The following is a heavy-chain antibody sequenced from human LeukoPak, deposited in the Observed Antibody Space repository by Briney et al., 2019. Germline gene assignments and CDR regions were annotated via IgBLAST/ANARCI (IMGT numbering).Heavy chain of an antibody. CDR2: IWYYGSNK. CDR1: GFTFSSYG. V-gene: IGHV3-33*01. D-gene: IGHD3-22*01. J-gene: IGHJ4*02. Sequence: GGSLRLSCAASGFTFSSYGMHSVPQAPGKGLDRVAVIWYYGSNKYYAYSVKGRFTISRGNSKNTLYLQMNSLRAEDTAVYYCVPEYYDSSGYSPFDYWGQGTLVTVSS. CDR3: VPEYYDSSGYSPFDY.